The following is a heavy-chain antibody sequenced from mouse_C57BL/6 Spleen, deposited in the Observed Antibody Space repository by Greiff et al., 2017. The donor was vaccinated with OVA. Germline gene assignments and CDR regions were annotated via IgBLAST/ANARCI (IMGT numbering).Heavy chain of an antibody. V-gene: IGHV2-5*01. J-gene: IGHJ2*01. CDR3: AKNHDGYYPYFDY. CDR1: GFSLTSYG. CDR2: IWRGGST. D-gene: IGHD2-3*01. Sequence: VKLVESGPGLVQPSQSLSITCTVSGFSLTSYGVHWVRQSPGKGLEWLGVIWRGGSTDYNAAFMSRLSITKDNSKSQVFFKMNSLQADDTAIYYCAKNHDGYYPYFDYWGQGTTLTVSS.